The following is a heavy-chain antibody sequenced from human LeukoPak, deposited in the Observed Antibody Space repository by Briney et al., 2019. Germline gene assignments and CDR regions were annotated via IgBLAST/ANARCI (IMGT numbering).Heavy chain of an antibody. CDR3: AKLHYYDSSAYIDY. CDR1: GFTFSNYA. CDR2: ISGSGGST. J-gene: IGHJ4*02. D-gene: IGHD3-22*01. V-gene: IGHV3-23*01. Sequence: PGGSLRLSCAASGFTFSNYAMSWVRQAPGKGLEWVSAISGSGGSTYYADSVKGRFTISRDNSKNTLYLQMNSLRAEDTAVYYCAKLHYYDSSAYIDYWGQGTLVTVSS.